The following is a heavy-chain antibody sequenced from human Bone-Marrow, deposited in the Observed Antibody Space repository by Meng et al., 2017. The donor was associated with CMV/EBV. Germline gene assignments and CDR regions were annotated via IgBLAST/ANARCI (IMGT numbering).Heavy chain of an antibody. CDR3: ARGSRITIFGVALRALRNWFDP. J-gene: IGHJ5*02. V-gene: IGHV4-59*01. CDR2: IYYSGST. D-gene: IGHD3-3*01. CDR1: GGSISSCY. Sequence: GSLRLSCTVSGGSISSCYWSWIRQPPGKGLEWIGYIYYSGSTNYNPSLKSRVTISVDTSKNQFSLKLSSVTAADTAVYYCARGSRITIFGVALRALRNWFDPWGQGTLVTVSS.